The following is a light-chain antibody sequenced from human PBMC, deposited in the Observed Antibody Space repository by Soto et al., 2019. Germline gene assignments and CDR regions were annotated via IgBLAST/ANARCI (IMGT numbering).Light chain of an antibody. Sequence: EVVLTQSPGTVSLSPGERATLSCRASQSITSSYIAWYQQKPAQAPRLLIYAASSRATGIPDRFSGSGSGTDFTLSISRLEPEDFAVYYCQQYGSSVTWTFGQGTKVEIK. CDR3: QQYGSSVTWT. V-gene: IGKV3-20*01. CDR1: QSITSSY. CDR2: AAS. J-gene: IGKJ1*01.